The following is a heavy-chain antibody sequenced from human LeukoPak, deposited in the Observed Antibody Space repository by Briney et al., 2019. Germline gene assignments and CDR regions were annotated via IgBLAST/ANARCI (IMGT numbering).Heavy chain of an antibody. CDR1: EFSVGSNY. V-gene: IGHV3-66*01. J-gene: IGHJ4*02. D-gene: IGHD1-20*01. CDR3: ARAITAGSGFDY. Sequence: GGSLRLSCAASEFSVGSNYMTWVRQAPGKGLEWVSLIYSGGSTYYADSVKGRFTISRDNSKNTLYLQMNSLRAEDTAVYYCARAITAGSGFDYWGQGTLVTVSS. CDR2: IYSGGST.